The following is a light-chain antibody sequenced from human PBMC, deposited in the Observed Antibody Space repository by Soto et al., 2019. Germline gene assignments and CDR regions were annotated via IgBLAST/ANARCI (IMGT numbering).Light chain of an antibody. Sequence: IVMTQSPATLSVSPGERATLSCRASQSVGDNLAWFQQKPGQSPRLLIYGVSTRAAGIPARFSGSGSGTEFTLTISSLQSXDFAVYYCHQYNNWKTFGQGTKVEIK. CDR2: GVS. V-gene: IGKV3-15*01. CDR1: QSVGDN. J-gene: IGKJ1*01. CDR3: HQYNNWKT.